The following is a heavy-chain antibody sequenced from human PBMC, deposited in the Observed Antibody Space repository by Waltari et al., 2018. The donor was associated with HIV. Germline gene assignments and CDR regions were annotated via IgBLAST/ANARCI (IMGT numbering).Heavy chain of an antibody. V-gene: IGHV3-30*03. CDR1: GFTFTTYG. D-gene: IGHD3-3*01. CDR3: VRDPLAYYDFWSAYYFGDD. J-gene: IGHJ4*02. CDR2: ISLYASNE. Sequence: QVQLVESGGGVVQPGRSLRLSCAASGFTFTTYGLHWVRQAPDKCLVWVAFISLYASNEYYGESVKGRFTISRDDSKNTLFLQMNSLSPEDTAMYYCVRDPLAYYDFWSAYYFGDDWGQGTLVTVSS.